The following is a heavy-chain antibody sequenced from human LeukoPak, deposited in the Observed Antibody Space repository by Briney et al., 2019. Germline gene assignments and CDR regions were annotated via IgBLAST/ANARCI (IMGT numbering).Heavy chain of an antibody. V-gene: IGHV4-59*08. CDR3: ARCISMVRGVIRPPDY. Sequence: PSETLSLTCTVSGGSISSYYWSWIRQPPGKGLEWIGYIYYSGNTYYNPSLKSRVTISVDTSKNQFSLKLSSVTAADTAVYYCARCISMVRGVIRPPDYWGQGTLVTVSS. CDR1: GGSISSYY. CDR2: IYYSGNT. J-gene: IGHJ4*02. D-gene: IGHD3-10*01.